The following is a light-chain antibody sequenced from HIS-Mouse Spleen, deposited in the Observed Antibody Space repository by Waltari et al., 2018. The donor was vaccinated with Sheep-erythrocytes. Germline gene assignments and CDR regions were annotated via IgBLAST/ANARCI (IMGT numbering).Light chain of an antibody. Sequence: DIVMTQSPDSLAVSLGERATINCKSSQSVLYSSNNKNYLAWYQQKPGQPPKLLIYWASTRESGVPNRFSGSVSGTDFTLTISSLQAEDVAVYYCQQYYSTLTFGGGTKVEIK. CDR1: QSVLYSSNNKNY. CDR2: WAS. V-gene: IGKV4-1*01. CDR3: QQYYSTLT. J-gene: IGKJ4*01.